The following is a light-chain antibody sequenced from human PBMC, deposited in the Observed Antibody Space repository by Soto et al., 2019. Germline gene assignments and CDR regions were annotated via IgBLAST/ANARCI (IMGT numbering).Light chain of an antibody. CDR3: VTWDTSLTTTVL. Sequence: QSVLTQPPSVSAAPGQKAIISCSGSSSNIETNFVSWYQQLPGTAPKHLIFDNNKRPSGIPDRFSGSKSGTSATLGITGLQTGDEADYYCVTWDTSLTTTVLFGGGTKLTVL. J-gene: IGLJ2*01. V-gene: IGLV1-51*01. CDR2: DNN. CDR1: SSNIETNF.